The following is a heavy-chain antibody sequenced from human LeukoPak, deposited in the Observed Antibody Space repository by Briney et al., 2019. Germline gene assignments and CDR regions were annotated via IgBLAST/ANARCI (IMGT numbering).Heavy chain of an antibody. CDR2: VNPDGNEK. V-gene: IGHV3-7*04. CDR3: ARGQYQLL. Sequence: GGSLRLSCAASGFIFGSYWMSWVRQAPGKGLEWVAKVNPDGNEKYYVDSVRGRFTISKDNPKNSVYLQMDSLKAEDTAVYYCARGQYQLLWGKGALIIVSS. CDR1: GFIFGSYW. J-gene: IGHJ4*02. D-gene: IGHD2-2*01.